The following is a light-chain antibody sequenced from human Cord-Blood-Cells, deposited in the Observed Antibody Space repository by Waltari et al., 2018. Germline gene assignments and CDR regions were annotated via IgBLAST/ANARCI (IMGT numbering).Light chain of an antibody. V-gene: IGLV2-8*01. J-gene: IGLJ3*02. CDR1: RTDLGGYIS. Sequence: SALTQPPPASGSPGQSGSLPRTGPRTDLGGYISVSWYQQHPGKAPNLMIYEVIKRPSGVPDRFSGPKSGNTASRTVSGLQAEDEADYYGSSYAGSNKLVFGGGTKLTVL. CDR3: SSYAGSNKLV. CDR2: EVI.